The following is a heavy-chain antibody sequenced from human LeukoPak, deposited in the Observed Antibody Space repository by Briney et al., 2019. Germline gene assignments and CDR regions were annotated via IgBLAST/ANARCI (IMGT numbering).Heavy chain of an antibody. J-gene: IGHJ4*02. CDR2: INHSGST. CDR1: GGSISSSNW. D-gene: IGHD6-19*01. Sequence: SETLSLTCAVSGGSISSSNWWSWVRQPPGQGLEWIGEINHSGSTNYNPSLKSRVTISVDTSKNQFSLKLSSVTAADTAVYYCARSAPPRYSSGWYIGYWGQGTLVTVSS. CDR3: ARSAPPRYSSGWYIGY. V-gene: IGHV4-4*02.